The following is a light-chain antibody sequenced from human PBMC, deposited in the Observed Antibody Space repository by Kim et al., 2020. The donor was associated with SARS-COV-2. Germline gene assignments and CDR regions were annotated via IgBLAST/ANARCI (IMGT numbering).Light chain of an antibody. CDR2: EDS. CDR1: ALPKKY. CDR3: YSTYSVGNPGGV. J-gene: IGLJ2*01. V-gene: IGLV3-10*01. Sequence: SYELTQPPSVSVSPGQTARITCSGDALPKKYAYCYHQKSAQAPVRVIYEDSKRPSGIPEESPGSTSGPMPTWTIGGPQVGDEADYYGYSTYSVGNPGGVF.